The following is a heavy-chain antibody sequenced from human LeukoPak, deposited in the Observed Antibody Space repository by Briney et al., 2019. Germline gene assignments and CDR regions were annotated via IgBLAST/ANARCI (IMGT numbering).Heavy chain of an antibody. J-gene: IGHJ3*02. CDR1: GYTFTSYY. V-gene: IGHV1-46*01. Sequence: GASVKVSCKASGYTFTSYYMHWVRQAPGQGLEWMGIINPSGGSTSYAQKLQGRVTMTRDTSTSTVYMELSSLRSEDTAVYYCGVGATPDAFDIWGQGTMVPVSS. CDR2: INPSGGST. CDR3: GVGATPDAFDI. D-gene: IGHD1-26*01.